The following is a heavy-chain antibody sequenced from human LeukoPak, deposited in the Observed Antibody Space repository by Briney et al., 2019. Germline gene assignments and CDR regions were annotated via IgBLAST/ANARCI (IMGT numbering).Heavy chain of an antibody. J-gene: IGHJ4*02. CDR1: GGSISSYY. CDR3: ARLRITQYYFDY. V-gene: IGHV4-59*08. CDR2: IYYSEST. D-gene: IGHD2-15*01. Sequence: PSETLSLTCTVSGGSISSYYWSWIRQPPGKGLEWIGYIYYSESTNYNPSLKSRVTISVDTSKNQFSLKLSSVTAADTAVYYCARLRITQYYFDYWGQGTLVTVSS.